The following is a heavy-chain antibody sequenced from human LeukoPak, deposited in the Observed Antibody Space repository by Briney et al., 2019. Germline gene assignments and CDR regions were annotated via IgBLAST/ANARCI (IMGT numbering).Heavy chain of an antibody. V-gene: IGHV3-23*01. CDR2: ISGSGGST. Sequence: GGSLRLSCAASGFTFSSYAMSWVRQAPGKGLGWVSAISGSGGSTYYADSVKGRFTISRDNSKNTLSLQMNSLRGDGRAVYYCAKENGSGYGGSDPTLHVFADWGPGTLVTVSS. J-gene: IGHJ1*01. CDR3: AKENGSGYGGSDPTLHVFAD. D-gene: IGHD5-12*01. CDR1: GFTFSSYA.